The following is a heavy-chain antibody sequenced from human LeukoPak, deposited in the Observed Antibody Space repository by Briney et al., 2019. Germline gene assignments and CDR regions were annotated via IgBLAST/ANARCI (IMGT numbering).Heavy chain of an antibody. Sequence: PSETLSLTCSISGDSFSSRGYYWGWIRQPPGKGLVWIASIYYDGSTFYNPSLKSRVTIFEDTSNNQFSLKLTSVTAAGTAVYYCARHPKTTVTPDYWGQGTLVTVSS. CDR2: IYYDGST. J-gene: IGHJ4*02. D-gene: IGHD4-11*01. CDR3: ARHPKTTVTPDY. CDR1: GDSFSSRGYY. V-gene: IGHV4-39*01.